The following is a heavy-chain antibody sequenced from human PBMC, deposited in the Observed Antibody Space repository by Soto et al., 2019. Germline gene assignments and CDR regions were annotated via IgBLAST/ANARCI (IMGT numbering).Heavy chain of an antibody. CDR3: AIRHGGRQSSMDV. V-gene: IGHV1-8*01. D-gene: IGHD6-19*01. Sequence: QVQLVQSGADVKKPGASVKVSCEASGYTFTTYDINWVRQVTGQGLEWMGWMNPNTGNTDFAQRFQGRVTMTRNTSISKAYMELTSLTSEDTAVYYCAIRHGGRQSSMDVWGQGTTVTVSS. J-gene: IGHJ6*02. CDR2: MNPNTGNT. CDR1: GYTFTTYD.